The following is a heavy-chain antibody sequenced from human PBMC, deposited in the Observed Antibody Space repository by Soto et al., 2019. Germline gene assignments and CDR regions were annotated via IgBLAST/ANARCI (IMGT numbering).Heavy chain of an antibody. Sequence: QVQLVESGGGVVQPGRSLRLSCAASGFTFSSYAMHWVRQAPGKGLEWVAVISYDGSNKYYADSVKGRFTISRDNSKNTLYLQMNSLRAEDTAVYYCAKHDPIQLFYYWGQGTLVTVSS. CDR2: ISYDGSNK. CDR1: GFTFSSYA. J-gene: IGHJ4*02. V-gene: IGHV3-30-3*02. D-gene: IGHD5-18*01. CDR3: AKHDPIQLFYY.